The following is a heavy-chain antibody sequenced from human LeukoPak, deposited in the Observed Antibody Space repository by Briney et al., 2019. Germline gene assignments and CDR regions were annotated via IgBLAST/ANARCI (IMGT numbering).Heavy chain of an antibody. J-gene: IGHJ2*01. CDR1: GGSFSGYY. Sequence: SETLSLTCAVYGGSFSGYYWSWIRQPPGKGLEWIGEINHSGSTNYNPSLKSRVTISVDTSKNQFSLKLSSVTAADTAVYYCARARYFDLWGRGTLVTVSS. CDR2: INHSGST. V-gene: IGHV4-34*01. CDR3: ARARYFDL.